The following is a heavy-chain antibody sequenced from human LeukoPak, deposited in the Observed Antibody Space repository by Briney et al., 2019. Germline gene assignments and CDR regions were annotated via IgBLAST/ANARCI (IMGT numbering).Heavy chain of an antibody. CDR3: ARSRSSSRYDFDY. D-gene: IGHD6-13*01. V-gene: IGHV3-33*01. J-gene: IGHJ4*02. CDR2: IWYDGSNK. Sequence: GGSLRLSCAASGFTFSSYGMHRVRQAPGKGLEWVAVIWYDGSNKYYADSVKGRFTISRDNSKNTLYLQMNSLRAEDTAVYYCARSRSSSRYDFDYWGQGTLVTVSS. CDR1: GFTFSSYG.